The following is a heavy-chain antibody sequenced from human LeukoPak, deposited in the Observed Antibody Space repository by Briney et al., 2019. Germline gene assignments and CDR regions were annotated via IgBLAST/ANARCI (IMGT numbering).Heavy chain of an antibody. V-gene: IGHV3-48*01. CDR3: ARDLGGTVTTWYYYGMDV. J-gene: IGHJ6*02. D-gene: IGHD4-11*01. CDR1: GFTFSSYS. Sequence: GGSLRLSCAASGFTFSSYSMSWVRQAPGKGLEWVSYISSSSSTIYYADSVKGRFTISRDNAKNSLYLQMNSLRAEDTAVYYCARDLGGTVTTWYYYGMDVWGQGTTVTVSS. CDR2: ISSSSSTI.